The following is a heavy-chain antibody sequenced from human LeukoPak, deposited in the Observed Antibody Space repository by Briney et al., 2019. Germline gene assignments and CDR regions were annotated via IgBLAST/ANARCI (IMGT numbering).Heavy chain of an antibody. CDR1: GGSISSYY. J-gene: IGHJ5*02. CDR2: IYYGGST. V-gene: IGHV4-59*01. Sequence: PSETLSLTCTASGGSISSYYWSWIRQPPGKGLEWIGYIYYGGSTNYNPSLKSRVTISVDTSKNQFSLKLSSVTAADTAVYYCARLNPPRWFDPWGQGTLVTVSS. CDR3: ARLNPPRWFDP.